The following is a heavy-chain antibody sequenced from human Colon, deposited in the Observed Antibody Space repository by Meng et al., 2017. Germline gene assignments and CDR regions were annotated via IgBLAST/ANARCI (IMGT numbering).Heavy chain of an antibody. CDR3: ARERVRELGLFVS. CDR2: ISNSYKS. Sequence: SDPGTFQRFATFSLSCVVSGESSAKSKGWSWLRKAPGRGPEWIGEISNSYKSVYSPSLKSRVRISLDKSNNQFSLTLTSVTAADTAVYYCARERVRELGLFVSWGHGILVTVSS. J-gene: IGHJ5*01. D-gene: IGHD1-7*01. CDR1: GESSAKSKG. V-gene: IGHV4-4*02.